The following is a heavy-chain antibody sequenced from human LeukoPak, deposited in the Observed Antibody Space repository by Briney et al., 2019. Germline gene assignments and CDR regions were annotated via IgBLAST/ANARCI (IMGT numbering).Heavy chain of an antibody. CDR1: GFTFSSYA. CDR3: ARGSRYSSGWYDY. J-gene: IGHJ4*02. Sequence: GGSLRLSCAASGFTFSSYAMHWVRQAPGKGLEYVSAISSNVGSTYYANSVKGGFTISRDNSKNTLYLQMGSLRAEDMAVYYCARGSRYSSGWYDYWGQGTLVTVSS. V-gene: IGHV3-64*01. D-gene: IGHD6-19*01. CDR2: ISSNVGST.